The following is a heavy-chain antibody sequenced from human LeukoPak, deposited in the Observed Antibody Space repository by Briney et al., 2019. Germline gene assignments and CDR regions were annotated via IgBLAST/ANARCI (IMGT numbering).Heavy chain of an antibody. CDR2: ISGSGGST. J-gene: IGHJ4*02. Sequence: QPGRSLRLSCAASGFTFSSYAMSWVRQAPGKGLEWVSAISGSGGSTYYADSVKGRFTISRDNSKNTLYLQMNSLRAEDTAVYYCAKGPRRRVVVVITTLIPFDYWGQGTLVTVSS. CDR1: GFTFSSYA. D-gene: IGHD3-22*01. CDR3: AKGPRRRVVVVITTLIPFDY. V-gene: IGHV3-23*01.